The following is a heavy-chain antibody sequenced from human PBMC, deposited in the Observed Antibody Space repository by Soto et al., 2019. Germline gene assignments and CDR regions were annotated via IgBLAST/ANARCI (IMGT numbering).Heavy chain of an antibody. V-gene: IGHV3-21*01. CDR3: ARVGTPGPPHLYYYYYYMDV. D-gene: IGHD2-15*01. CDR1: GVTFSSDS. Sequence: PGGSLRLSCAASGVTFSSDSMNWVRQAPGKGLEGGSSISSSSSYIYYADSVKGRFTICRDNAKNSLYLQMNSLRADDTAVYYCARVGTPGPPHLYYYYYYMDVWGKGTTVTVSS. CDR2: ISSSSSYI. J-gene: IGHJ6*03.